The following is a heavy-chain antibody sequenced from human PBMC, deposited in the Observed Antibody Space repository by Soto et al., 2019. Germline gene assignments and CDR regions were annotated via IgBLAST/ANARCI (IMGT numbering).Heavy chain of an antibody. CDR2: ISAYNGST. V-gene: IGHV1-18*01. Sequence: QVQLVQSGPEVKKPGASVKVSCKSSGYTFSDSGMSWVRQAPGQGLEWMGWISAYNGSTSYAQKLQGRVTMTTDTCTSTAYMELRSLRSNDAAVYYCARVRAAAFVAADFSGQGTLVTVSS. CDR3: ARVRAAAFVAADF. J-gene: IGHJ4*02. CDR1: GYTFSDSG. D-gene: IGHD2-15*01.